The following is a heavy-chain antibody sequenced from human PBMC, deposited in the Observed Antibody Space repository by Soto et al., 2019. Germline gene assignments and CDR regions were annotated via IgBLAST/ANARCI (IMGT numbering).Heavy chain of an antibody. V-gene: IGHV6-1*01. CDR2: TYYKSKWYN. CDR3: ARVSGRSGYDWEAGFDP. CDR1: GDSVSSNSAA. J-gene: IGHJ5*02. D-gene: IGHD5-12*01. Sequence: SQTLSLTCAISGDSVSSNSAAWNWIRQSPSRGLEWLGRTYYKSKWYNDYALSVKSRITINPDTSKNQFSLQLNSVTPEDTAVYYCARVSGRSGYDWEAGFDPWGQGTRVTVSS.